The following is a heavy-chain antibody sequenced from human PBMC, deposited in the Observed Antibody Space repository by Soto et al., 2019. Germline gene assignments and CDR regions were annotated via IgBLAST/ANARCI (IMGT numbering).Heavy chain of an antibody. CDR1: GYTFTAQY. V-gene: IGHV1-2*02. D-gene: IGHD6-19*01. CDR3: AKGDSSWVSWFDP. CDR2: INPTTGAT. Sequence: ASVKVSCKASGYTFTAQYLHWVRKAPGEGLEWMGWINPTTGATRYAQKFQGRVTMTRDTSMSTAYLEVRSLIPDDTAVYYCAKGDSSWVSWFDPWGQGTLVTVSS. J-gene: IGHJ5*02.